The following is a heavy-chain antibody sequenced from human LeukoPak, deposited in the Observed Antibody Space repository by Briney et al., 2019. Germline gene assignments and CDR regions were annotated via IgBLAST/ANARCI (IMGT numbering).Heavy chain of an antibody. CDR1: GYTFTDYY. CDR2: INPNSGGT. CDR3: ARDARPNWSGAQWAFDI. J-gene: IGHJ3*02. Sequence: ASVKVSCKASGYTFTDYYMHWVRQAPGQGLEWMGWINPNSGGTNYAQKFQGRVTMTRDTSISTAYMELSRLRSDDTAVYYCARDARPNWSGAQWAFDIWGQGTMVTVSS. D-gene: IGHD1-1*01. V-gene: IGHV1-2*02.